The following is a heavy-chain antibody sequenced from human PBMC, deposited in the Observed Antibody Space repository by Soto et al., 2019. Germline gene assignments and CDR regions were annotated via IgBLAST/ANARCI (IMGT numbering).Heavy chain of an antibody. J-gene: IGHJ3*02. CDR2: ISGSGGST. CDR3: AKVVVVVIWGHDAFDI. V-gene: IGHV3-23*01. D-gene: IGHD3-22*01. Sequence: GGSLRLSCAASGFTFSSYAMSWVRQAPGKGLEWVSAISGSGGSTYYADSVKGRFTISRDNSKNTLYLQMNSLRAEDTAVYYCAKVVVVVIWGHDAFDIWGQGTMVTVSS. CDR1: GFTFSSYA.